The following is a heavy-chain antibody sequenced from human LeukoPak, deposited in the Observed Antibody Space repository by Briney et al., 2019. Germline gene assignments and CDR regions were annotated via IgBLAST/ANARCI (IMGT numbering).Heavy chain of an antibody. D-gene: IGHD3-10*01. J-gene: IGHJ4*02. Sequence: GGSLRLSCAASGFTFSSCSMNWVRQAPGKGLEWVSYISSSSSTIYYADSVKGRFTISRDNAKNSLYLQMNSLRDEDTAVYYCARYGDDGSGSPNFDYWGQGTLVTVSS. CDR3: ARYGDDGSGSPNFDY. V-gene: IGHV3-48*02. CDR1: GFTFSSCS. CDR2: ISSSSSTI.